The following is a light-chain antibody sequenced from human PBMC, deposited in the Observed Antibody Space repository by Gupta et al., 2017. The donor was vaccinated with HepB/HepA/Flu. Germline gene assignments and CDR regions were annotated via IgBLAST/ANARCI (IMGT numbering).Light chain of an antibody. CDR1: QSVTNSN. V-gene: IGKV3-20*01. CDR3: QQDDNSPWT. CDR2: GAS. J-gene: IGKJ1*01. Sequence: EIVLTQSPGTLSLSPGERATLSCKASQSVTNSNLAWYQQKPGQAPRLLIYGASSRATGIPDRFSGSGSGTDFTLTISRLEPEDFAVFYCQQDDNSPWTFGQGTMVEIK.